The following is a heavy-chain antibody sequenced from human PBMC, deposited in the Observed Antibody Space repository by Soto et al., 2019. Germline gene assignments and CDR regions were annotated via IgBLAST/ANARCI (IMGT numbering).Heavy chain of an antibody. V-gene: IGHV1-46*01. J-gene: IGHJ6*02. Sequence: QVDLVQSGAEVKKPGASVTISCKASGSAITRYYIHWVRQAPGGGHEWMGIINPGGGSASYAQKFQDRVTIDKDTSTGTVYMDLRSLRTEDTAVYYCARDTSGWSLNGLDVWGQGTTVNVSS. D-gene: IGHD6-19*01. CDR1: GSAITRYY. CDR3: ARDTSGWSLNGLDV. CDR2: INPGGGSA.